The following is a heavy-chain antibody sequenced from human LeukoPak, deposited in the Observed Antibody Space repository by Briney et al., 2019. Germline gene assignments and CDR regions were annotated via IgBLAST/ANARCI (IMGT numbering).Heavy chain of an antibody. CDR3: ARANDLTYYYGSGTYPPRDIDY. V-gene: IGHV3-7*03. Sequence: GGSLRLSCAASGFTFSNSWMSWVRQAPGKGLEWVATIKPDGSAQYYVDSVKGRFTISRDNAKNSLYLQMNSLRAEDTAVYYCARANDLTYYYGSGTYPPRDIDYWGQGTLVTVSS. CDR1: GFTFSNSW. J-gene: IGHJ4*02. D-gene: IGHD3-10*01. CDR2: IKPDGSAQ.